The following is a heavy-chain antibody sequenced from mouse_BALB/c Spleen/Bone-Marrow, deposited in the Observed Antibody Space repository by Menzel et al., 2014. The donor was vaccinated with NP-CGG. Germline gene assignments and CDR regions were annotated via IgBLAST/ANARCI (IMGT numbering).Heavy chain of an antibody. V-gene: IGHV2-9*02. Sequence: VQLQESGPGLVAPSQSLSITCTVSGFSLTSYGVHWVRQPPGKDLEWLGVIWAGGSTNYNSALMSRLSISKDNSKSQVFLKMNSLQTDDTAMYYCARDNYRGAWFAYWGQGTLVTVSA. CDR1: GFSLTSYG. D-gene: IGHD2-14*01. CDR2: IWAGGST. CDR3: ARDNYRGAWFAY. J-gene: IGHJ3*01.